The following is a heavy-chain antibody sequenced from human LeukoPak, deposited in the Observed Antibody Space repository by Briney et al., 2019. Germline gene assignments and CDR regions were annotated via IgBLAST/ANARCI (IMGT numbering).Heavy chain of an antibody. V-gene: IGHV4-59*01. Sequence: SETLSLTCTVSGGSISSYYWSWIRQPPGKGLEWIGYIYYSGSTNYNPSLKSRVTISVDTSKNQLSLKLSSVTAADTAVYYCARGPTSSLGSSYFDYWGQGTLVTVPS. CDR3: ARGPTSSLGSSYFDY. D-gene: IGHD1-26*01. J-gene: IGHJ4*02. CDR1: GGSISSYY. CDR2: IYYSGST.